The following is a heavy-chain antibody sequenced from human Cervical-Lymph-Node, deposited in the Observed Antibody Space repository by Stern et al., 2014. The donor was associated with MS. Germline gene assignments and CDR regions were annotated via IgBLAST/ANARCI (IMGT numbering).Heavy chain of an antibody. CDR1: GGTFSSYA. V-gene: IGHV1-69*01. J-gene: IGHJ3*02. CDR2: IIPMFATT. Sequence: VQLVQSGAAVKKPGSSVKVSCKASGGTFSSYAITWVRQAPGRGLEWMGEIIPMFATTKYAQKFQGRVTIIADGSTTTAYMELSSLRSEDTSVYYCARRDYYDSSGYYGDAFDIWGQGTMVTVSS. D-gene: IGHD3-22*01. CDR3: ARRDYYDSSGYYGDAFDI.